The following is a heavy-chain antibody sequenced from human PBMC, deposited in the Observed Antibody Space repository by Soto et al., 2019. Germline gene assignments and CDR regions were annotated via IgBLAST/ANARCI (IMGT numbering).Heavy chain of an antibody. D-gene: IGHD1-26*01. CDR3: ARVGSGSSDFDY. CDR2: ISTGSSYI. V-gene: IGHV3-21*01. CDR1: GFTFSSYS. Sequence: GGSLRLSCAASGFTFSSYSMSWVRQAPGKGLEWVSSISTGSSYIYYADSVKGRFTISRDNAKNSLYLQMNSLRAEDTAVYYCARVGSGSSDFDYWGQGTLVTVSS. J-gene: IGHJ4*02.